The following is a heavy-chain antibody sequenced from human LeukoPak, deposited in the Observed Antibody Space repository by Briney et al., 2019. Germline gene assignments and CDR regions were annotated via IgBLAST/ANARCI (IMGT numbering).Heavy chain of an antibody. CDR3: ARQDIVVAIAISNAFDI. CDR2: IYHSGST. D-gene: IGHD2-21*01. V-gene: IGHV4-38-2*01. CDR1: GYSISSGYY. Sequence: SETLSLTCAVSGYSISSGYYWGWIRQPPGKGLEWIGSIYHSGSTYYNPSLKSRVTISVDTSKNQFSLKLSSVTAADTAVYYCARQDIVVAIAISNAFDIWGQGTMVTVSS. J-gene: IGHJ3*02.